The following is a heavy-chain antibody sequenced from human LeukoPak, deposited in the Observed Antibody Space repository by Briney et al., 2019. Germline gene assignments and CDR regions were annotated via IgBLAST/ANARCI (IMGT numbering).Heavy chain of an antibody. Sequence: GGSLRLSCAASGFMFSSYWMSWVRQAPGKGLEWVANIKQDRSEKYYVDSVKGRFTVSRDNAKNSLYLQMNSLRAEDTAVYYCAELGITMIGGVWGKGTTVTISS. CDR3: AELGITMIGGV. CDR2: IKQDRSEK. D-gene: IGHD3-10*02. V-gene: IGHV3-7*01. J-gene: IGHJ6*04. CDR1: GFMFSSYW.